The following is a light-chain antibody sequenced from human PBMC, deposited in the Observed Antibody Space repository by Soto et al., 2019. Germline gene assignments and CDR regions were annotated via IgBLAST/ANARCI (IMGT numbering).Light chain of an antibody. Sequence: EIVMTQSPATLSVSPGEAAILSCRASQSVGRNVAWYQQRPGQAPRLLIFGASTRASGVPDRFSGGGSGTEFSLTISSLQSEDFAVYFCPQYKNWPTWTFGRGTMVEVK. CDR2: GAS. V-gene: IGKV3-15*01. CDR1: QSVGRN. CDR3: PQYKNWPTWT. J-gene: IGKJ1*01.